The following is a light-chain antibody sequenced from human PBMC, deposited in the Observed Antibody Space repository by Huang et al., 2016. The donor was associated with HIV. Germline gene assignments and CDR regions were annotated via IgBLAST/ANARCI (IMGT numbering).Light chain of an antibody. CDR1: QTVGTY. CDR3: QQRSAWPPT. V-gene: IGKV3-11*01. J-gene: IGKJ4*01. Sequence: DIVLTQSPATLSMSPGARATLSCRASQTVGTYLTWYQQRTGQPPRLLIFDTSNRASCLPARFSGSGSGTDFTLSISNLQPEDFVTYYCQQRSAWPPTFGGGTKVEV. CDR2: DTS.